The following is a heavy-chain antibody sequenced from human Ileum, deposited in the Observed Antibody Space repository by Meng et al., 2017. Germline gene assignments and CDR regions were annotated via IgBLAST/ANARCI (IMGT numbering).Heavy chain of an antibody. D-gene: IGHD2-15*01. Sequence: EGELVESGGCLVHPGGFLILSCEDAGFTLSDYALSWVRQAPGKGLDWVSAISTSSSFIYYAESVRGRFTISRDNSKNTLYLQMNSLRVEDTALYYCVRGGVAPPIDYWGQATLVTVSS. CDR2: ISTSSSFI. CDR3: VRGGVAPPIDY. CDR1: GFTLSDYA. J-gene: IGHJ4*02. V-gene: IGHV3-23*05.